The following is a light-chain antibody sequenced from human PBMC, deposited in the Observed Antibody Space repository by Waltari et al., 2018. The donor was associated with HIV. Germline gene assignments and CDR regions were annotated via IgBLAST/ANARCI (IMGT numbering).Light chain of an antibody. V-gene: IGLV1-44*01. Sequence: QSVLTQPPSASGTPGQTVTISCSGNTSNIGTNIVNWYQQFPGAAPKLLIYSNTQRPSGVPARCSGSKSGTSASLAISGLQSEDEADYFCAAWDDTLNGLFGGGTKLTVL. CDR3: AAWDDTLNGL. CDR1: TSNIGTNI. J-gene: IGLJ2*01. CDR2: SNT.